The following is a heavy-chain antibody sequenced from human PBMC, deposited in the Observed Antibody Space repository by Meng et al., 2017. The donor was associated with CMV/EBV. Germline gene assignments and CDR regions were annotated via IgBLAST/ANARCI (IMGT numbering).Heavy chain of an antibody. CDR2: IRYDGSNK. J-gene: IGHJ4*02. V-gene: IGHV3-30*02. D-gene: IGHD1-7*01. Sequence: GEPLKISCAASGFTFSSYGMHWVRQAPGKGLEWVAFIRYDGSNKYYADSVKGRFTISRDNSKNTLYLQMNSLRAEDTAVYYCAKVLSNWNYLGAFDYWGQGTLVTVSS. CDR3: AKVLSNWNYLGAFDY. CDR1: GFTFSSYG.